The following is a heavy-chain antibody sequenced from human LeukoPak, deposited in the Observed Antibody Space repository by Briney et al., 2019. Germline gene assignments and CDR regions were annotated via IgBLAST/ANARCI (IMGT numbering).Heavy chain of an antibody. CDR3: AKPYYYYSSGYYYDAFDI. D-gene: IGHD3-22*01. V-gene: IGHV1-69*13. Sequence: ASVKVSCKASGYTFTSYGISWVRQAPGQGLEWMGGIIPIFGTANYAQKFQGRVTITADESTSTAYMELSSLRSEDTAVYYCAKPYYYYSSGYYYDAFDIWGQGTMGTVSP. CDR2: IIPIFGTA. J-gene: IGHJ3*02. CDR1: GYTFTSYG.